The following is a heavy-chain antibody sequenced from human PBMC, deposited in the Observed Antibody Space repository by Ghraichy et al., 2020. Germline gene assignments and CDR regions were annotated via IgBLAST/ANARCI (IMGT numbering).Heavy chain of an antibody. CDR2: IRNKANNYVT. Sequence: GGSLRLSCAASGFTFSGSAIHWVRQASGKGLEWVGRIRNKANNYVTAYAASVKGRFTVSRDDSKNTAYLRMNRLKTEDTAVYYCASPYDFPYWYFDLWGRGTLVTVSS. V-gene: IGHV3-73*01. D-gene: IGHD5-12*01. CDR1: GFTFSGSA. CDR3: ASPYDFPYWYFDL. J-gene: IGHJ2*01.